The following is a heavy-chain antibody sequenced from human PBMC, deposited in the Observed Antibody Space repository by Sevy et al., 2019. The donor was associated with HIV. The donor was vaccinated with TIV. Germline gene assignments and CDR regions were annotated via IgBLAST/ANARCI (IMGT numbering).Heavy chain of an antibody. D-gene: IGHD4-17*01. J-gene: IGHJ3*02. CDR3: ARDNGYGDYFHAFDI. CDR1: GFTFSSYS. V-gene: IGHV3-48*02. Sequence: GGSLRLSCAASGFTFSSYSMNWVRQAPGKGLEWVSYISSSSSTIYYADSMKGRFTISRDNAKNSLYLQMNSLRDEDTAVYYCARDNGYGDYFHAFDIWGQGTMVTVSS. CDR2: ISSSSSTI.